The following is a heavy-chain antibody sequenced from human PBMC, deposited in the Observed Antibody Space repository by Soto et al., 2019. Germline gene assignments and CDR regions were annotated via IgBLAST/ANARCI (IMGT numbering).Heavy chain of an antibody. CDR3: GRQRWLQLWYFDY. J-gene: IGHJ4*02. D-gene: IGHD5-12*01. CDR1: GFTFNNYW. Sequence: GGSLRLSCAASGFTFNNYWMSWVRQAPGKGLEWVANIKQDGSERNYADSVKGRFTISRVIAKSSLPLRMNSLRAEDKAVYYCGRQRWLQLWYFDYWGQGTLVTVSS. CDR2: IKQDGSER. V-gene: IGHV3-7*03.